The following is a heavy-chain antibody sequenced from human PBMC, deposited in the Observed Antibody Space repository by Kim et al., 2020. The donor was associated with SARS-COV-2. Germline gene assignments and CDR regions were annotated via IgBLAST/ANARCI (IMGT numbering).Heavy chain of an antibody. CDR3: ARDYGDWG. D-gene: IGHD4-17*01. CDR2: GGSN. V-gene: IGHV3-53*01. J-gene: IGHJ4*02. Sequence: GGSNCYADSVRGRYTTSRDNYKNTLYLQMNSLRAEDTAGYYCARDYGDWGWGQGTLVTVSS.